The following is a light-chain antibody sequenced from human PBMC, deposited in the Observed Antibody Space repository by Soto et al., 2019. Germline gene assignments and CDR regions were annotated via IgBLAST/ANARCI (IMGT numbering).Light chain of an antibody. CDR2: DVS. Sequence: QSVLTQPASVSGSTGQSITISCTVTSRDVGSYHYVSWYQQHPGKAPKVMIYDVSNRPSGVSYRFSGSKSGNTASLTISGLQAEDEADYYCSSYTTSSTYVFGTGTKLTVL. CDR3: SSYTTSSTYV. J-gene: IGLJ1*01. CDR1: SRDVGSYHY. V-gene: IGLV2-14*01.